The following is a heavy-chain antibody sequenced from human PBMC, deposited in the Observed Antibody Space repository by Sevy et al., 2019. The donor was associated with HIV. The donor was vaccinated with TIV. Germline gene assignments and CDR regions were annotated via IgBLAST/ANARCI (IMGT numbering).Heavy chain of an antibody. V-gene: IGHV3-21*04. CDR2: FSFGCGQL. Sequence: GGSLRLSCAASGFPFSKYSMSWIRQTPGKGLEWVATFSFGCGQLNYADSVKGRFTISRDDSRNTFYLQINSLRSDDTAIYYCAREGCTRPHDYWGQGTVVTVSS. D-gene: IGHD2-8*01. CDR3: AREGCTRPHDY. J-gene: IGHJ4*02. CDR1: GFPFSKYS.